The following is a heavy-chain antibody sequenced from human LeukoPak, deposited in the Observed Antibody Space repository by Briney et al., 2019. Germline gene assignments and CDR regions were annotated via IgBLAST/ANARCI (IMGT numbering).Heavy chain of an antibody. V-gene: IGHV4-34*01. CDR1: GGSFSGYY. D-gene: IGHD5-24*01. CDR3: ARRRRDGYSRRTQPFDY. J-gene: IGHJ4*02. Sequence: SETLSLTCAVYGGSFSGYYWSWIRQPPGKGLEWIGEINHSGSTNYNPSLKSRVTISVDTSKNQFSLKLSSVTAADTAVYYCARRRRDGYSRRTQPFDYWGQGTLVTVSS. CDR2: INHSGST.